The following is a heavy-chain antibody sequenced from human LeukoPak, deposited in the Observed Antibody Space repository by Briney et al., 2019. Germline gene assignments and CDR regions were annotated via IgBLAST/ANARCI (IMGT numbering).Heavy chain of an antibody. Sequence: PGGSLRLSCAASGFTFSSYSMNWVRQAPGKGLEWASYISSSSSTIYYADSVKGRFTISRDNAKNTLYLQMNSLRAEDTAVYYCARQLGGPIPSDYWGQGTLVTVSS. CDR3: ARQLGGPIPSDY. CDR1: GFTFSSYS. V-gene: IGHV3-48*04. J-gene: IGHJ4*02. D-gene: IGHD1-1*01. CDR2: ISSSSSTI.